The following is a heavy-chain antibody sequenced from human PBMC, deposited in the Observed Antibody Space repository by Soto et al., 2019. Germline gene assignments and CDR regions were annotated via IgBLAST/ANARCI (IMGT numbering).Heavy chain of an antibody. CDR1: GYTFTNFG. CDR2: INAGNGNT. J-gene: IGHJ4*02. V-gene: IGHV1-3*01. D-gene: IGHD2-21*02. Sequence: ASVKVSCKTSGYTFTNFGLSWVRQAPGQRLEWMGWINAGNGNTKYSQKFQGRVTITRDTSASTAYMELSSLRSEDTAVYYCARSIVVVTALDYWGQGTLVTVSS. CDR3: ARSIVVVTALDY.